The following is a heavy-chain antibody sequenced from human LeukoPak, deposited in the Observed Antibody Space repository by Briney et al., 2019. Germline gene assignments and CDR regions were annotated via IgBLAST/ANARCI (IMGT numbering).Heavy chain of an antibody. J-gene: IGHJ6*02. CDR1: GFTFSSYA. Sequence: GGSLRLSCAASGFTFSSYAMSWVRQAPGKGLEWVSAISGSGSSTYYADSVKGRFTISRDNSKNTLYLQMNSLRAEDTAVYYCAKDRQGSSPYYGMDVWGQGTTVTVSS. V-gene: IGHV3-23*01. CDR3: AKDRQGSSPYYGMDV. CDR2: ISGSGSST. D-gene: IGHD6-13*01.